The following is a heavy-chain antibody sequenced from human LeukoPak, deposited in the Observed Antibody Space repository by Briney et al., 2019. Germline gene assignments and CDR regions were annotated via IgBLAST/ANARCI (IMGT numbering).Heavy chain of an antibody. Sequence: GASVKVSCKASGYTLTSYYLHWVRQAPGQGLEWMAIINPSGGSTSHAQKFQGRVTMTRDTSASTVYMELSSLRSEDTAVYYCAREYGDCATSCWFDPWGQGTLVTVSS. V-gene: IGHV1-46*01. D-gene: IGHD4-17*01. J-gene: IGHJ5*02. CDR3: AREYGDCATSCWFDP. CDR1: GYTLTSYY. CDR2: INPSGGST.